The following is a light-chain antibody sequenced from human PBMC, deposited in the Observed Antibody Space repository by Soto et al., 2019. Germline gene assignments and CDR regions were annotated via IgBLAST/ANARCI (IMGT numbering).Light chain of an antibody. V-gene: IGKV3-11*01. CDR3: QQRSSWPWT. CDR2: DVS. Sequence: VLTQSPATLSLSPGERATLSCRASQSVSSYLAWYQQKPGQAPRLLMYDVSNRATGIPASFSGSGSGTDFTLTITSIAPEDFAVYYCQQRSSWPWTFGQGTKLEIK. J-gene: IGKJ1*01. CDR1: QSVSSY.